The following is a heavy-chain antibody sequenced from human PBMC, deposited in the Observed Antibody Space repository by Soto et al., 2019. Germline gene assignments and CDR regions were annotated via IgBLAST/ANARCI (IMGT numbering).Heavy chain of an antibody. D-gene: IGHD3-3*01. CDR2: ISAYNGNT. CDR1: GYTFTSYG. Sequence: GASVKVSCKASGYTFTSYGISWVRQAPGQGLEWMGWISAYNGNTNYAQKLQGGVTMTTDTSTSTAYVELRSLRSDDTAVYYCARDADYDFWSGYSPRHPYNWFDPWGQGTLVTVSS. CDR3: ARDADYDFWSGYSPRHPYNWFDP. V-gene: IGHV1-18*04. J-gene: IGHJ5*02.